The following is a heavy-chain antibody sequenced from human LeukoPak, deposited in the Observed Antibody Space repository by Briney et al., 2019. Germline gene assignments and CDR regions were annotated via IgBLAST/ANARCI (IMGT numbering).Heavy chain of an antibody. V-gene: IGHV3-21*01. CDR1: GFTFSSYS. CDR3: ARDGCGGDCYSIYYGMDV. CDR2: ISSSSSYI. D-gene: IGHD2-21*02. J-gene: IGHJ6*02. Sequence: GGSLRLSCAASGFTFSSYSMNWVRQAPGKGLEWVSSISSSSSYIYCADSVKGRFTISRDNAKNSLYLQMNSLRAEDTAVYYCARDGCGGDCYSIYYGMDVWGQGTTVTVSS.